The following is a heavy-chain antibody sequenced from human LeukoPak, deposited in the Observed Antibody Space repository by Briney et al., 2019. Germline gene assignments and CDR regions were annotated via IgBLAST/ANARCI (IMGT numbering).Heavy chain of an antibody. J-gene: IGHJ5*02. CDR1: GGSFSGYY. Sequence: SETLSLTCAVYGGSFSGYYWSWIRQPPGKGLEWIGEINHSGSTNYNPSLKSRVTISVDTSKNQFSLKLSSVTAADTAVYYCARAPPHSSSWSNWFDPWGQGTLVTVSS. CDR2: INHSGST. V-gene: IGHV4-34*01. D-gene: IGHD6-13*01. CDR3: ARAPPHSSSWSNWFDP.